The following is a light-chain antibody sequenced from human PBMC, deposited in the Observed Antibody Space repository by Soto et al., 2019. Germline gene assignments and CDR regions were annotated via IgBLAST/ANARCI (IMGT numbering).Light chain of an antibody. CDR2: DVS. CDR1: STVVGGYNY. CDR3: SSYTSSSTVV. Sequence: SALTRPASLSGSRGQSVTISCTATSTVVGGYNYVTWYQSHPGQAPKLRIYDVSDRPSGVSTRFPGSKSGNPAALTISGLQAEDEDDYYSSSYTSSSTVVFGGGTELAVL. V-gene: IGLV2-14*01. J-gene: IGLJ2*01.